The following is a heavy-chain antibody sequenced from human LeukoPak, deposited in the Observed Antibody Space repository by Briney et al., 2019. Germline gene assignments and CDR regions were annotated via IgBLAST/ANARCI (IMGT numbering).Heavy chain of an antibody. Sequence: ASVKVSCKTSGYTFIDYYVHWIRQAPGQGLEWMGRINPSTGGTDFAQKFQGKVSMTRDTSISTAYMELSRLGSDDTAVYYCARTVVVIDWFDPWGQGTLVIVSS. CDR3: ARTVVVIDWFDP. CDR1: GYTFIDYY. J-gene: IGHJ5*02. CDR2: INPSTGGT. V-gene: IGHV1-2*06. D-gene: IGHD3-22*01.